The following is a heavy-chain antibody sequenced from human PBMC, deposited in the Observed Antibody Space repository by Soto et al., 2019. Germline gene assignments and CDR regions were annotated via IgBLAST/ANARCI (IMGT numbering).Heavy chain of an antibody. J-gene: IGHJ4*02. CDR1: GYSFTSLD. CDR3: ARGVTAGVDY. V-gene: IGHV1-8*01. D-gene: IGHD1-26*01. CDR2: MQPSSGRT. Sequence: ASLKVSCKASGYSFTSLDINWVRQTTGQGLEWMGWMQPSSGRTGYAQKFQGRVTMTRDTSINTAYMELSSLTSDDTAFYYCARGVTAGVDYWGQGTLVTVSS.